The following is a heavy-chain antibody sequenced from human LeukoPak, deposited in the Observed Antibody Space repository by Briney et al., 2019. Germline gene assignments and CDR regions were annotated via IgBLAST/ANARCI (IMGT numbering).Heavy chain of an antibody. CDR1: GFTFSSYA. CDR2: ISGSGGST. CDR3: AKEGYSSSWYYFDY. Sequence: AGSLRLYCAASGFTFSSYAMSWVRQAPGKGLEWVSAISGSGGSTYYADSVKGRFTISRDNSKNTLYLQMNSLRAEDTAVYYCAKEGYSSSWYYFDYWGQGTLVTVSS. D-gene: IGHD6-13*01. V-gene: IGHV3-23*01. J-gene: IGHJ4*02.